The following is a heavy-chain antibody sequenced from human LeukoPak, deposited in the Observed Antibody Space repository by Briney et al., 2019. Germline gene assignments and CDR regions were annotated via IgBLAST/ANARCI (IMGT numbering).Heavy chain of an antibody. CDR3: ARHSGSYYYYYYMDA. D-gene: IGHD1-26*01. J-gene: IGHJ6*03. CDR1: GGSISTSTYY. V-gene: IGHV4-39*01. CDR2: IYYSGST. Sequence: SETLSLTCTVSGGSISTSTYYWGWIRQPPGKVLECIGNIYYSGSTYYNPSLKSRVTISVDASKNQFSLKLTSVTAADTAVYYCARHSGSYYYYYYMDARGKGTTVTVSS.